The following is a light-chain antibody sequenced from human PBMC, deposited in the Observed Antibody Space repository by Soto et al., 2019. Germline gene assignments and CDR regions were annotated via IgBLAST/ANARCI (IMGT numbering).Light chain of an antibody. CDR3: QQYGSSHT. CDR2: GAS. CDR1: QSVTSTY. J-gene: IGKJ5*01. Sequence: EIVLTQSPVTLSLSPWERATLSCRASQSVTSTYLAWYQQKPGQAPRLLIYGASSRAIGIPDRFSGSVSGSDFILTINRLEPEDFAVYYCQQYGSSHTFGQGTRLEIK. V-gene: IGKV3-20*01.